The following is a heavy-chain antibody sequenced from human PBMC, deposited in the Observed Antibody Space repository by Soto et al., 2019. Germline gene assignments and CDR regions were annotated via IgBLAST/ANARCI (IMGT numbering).Heavy chain of an antibody. CDR1: GYSINSDDY. CDR2: IYHSVST. V-gene: IGHV4-38-2*02. CDR3: ATTHCSTTSCPSDY. Sequence: PSETLSLTCTVSGYSINSDDYWGWIRQPPGKGLEWIASIYHSVSTFYNPSLRSRVTISIDTSKNQFSLRLTAVTAADTAMYYCATTHCSTTSCPSDYWGQGALVTVSS. J-gene: IGHJ4*02. D-gene: IGHD2-2*01.